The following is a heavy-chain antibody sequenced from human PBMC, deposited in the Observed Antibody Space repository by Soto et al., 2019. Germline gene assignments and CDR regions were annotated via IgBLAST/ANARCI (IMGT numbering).Heavy chain of an antibody. J-gene: IGHJ6*02. D-gene: IGHD3-22*01. CDR1: GGSINNYY. CDR3: ARDPRDSSSPFYGMDV. CDR2: IYYSGNS. V-gene: IGHV4-59*01. Sequence: SETLSLTCTVSGGSINNYYWSWIRQPPGKGLEWIGYIYYSGNSYYNPSLRSRVTISVATSRTQFSLELSSLRSEDTAVYFCARDPRDSSSPFYGMDVWGQGTMVTVSS.